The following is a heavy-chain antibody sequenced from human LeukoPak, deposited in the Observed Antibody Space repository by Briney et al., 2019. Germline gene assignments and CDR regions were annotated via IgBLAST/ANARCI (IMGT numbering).Heavy chain of an antibody. CDR3: AIPSLHSDYYYMDV. Sequence: PGESLKISCMGSGYSFTSYSVGWVRQMPGKGLEWMGIIYPGDSDTRYSPSFQGQVTISADKSISTAYLQWSSLKASDTAMYYCAIPSLHSDYYYMDVWGKGTTVTVSS. V-gene: IGHV5-51*03. J-gene: IGHJ6*03. CDR1: GYSFTSYS. CDR2: IYPGDSDT. D-gene: IGHD2-21*01.